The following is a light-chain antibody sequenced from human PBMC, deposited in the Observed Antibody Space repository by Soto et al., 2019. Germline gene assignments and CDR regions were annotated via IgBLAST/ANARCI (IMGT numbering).Light chain of an antibody. CDR3: QQSYSTPIT. J-gene: IGKJ5*01. V-gene: IGKV1-39*01. Sequence: DIQMTQSPSSLSASVGDRVTITCRASQSISFYLSWYQQKPGNAPKVLIYAASNLQTGVPSRFSGSGSGTDFTLTINSLQPEDFATYSCQQSYSTPITFGQGTRLEIK. CDR2: AAS. CDR1: QSISFY.